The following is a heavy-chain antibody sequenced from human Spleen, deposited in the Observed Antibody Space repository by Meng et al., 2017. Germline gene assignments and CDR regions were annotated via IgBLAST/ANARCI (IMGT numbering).Heavy chain of an antibody. CDR3: ARGVTTFDY. CDR1: GDSVSSNIGA. Sequence: QAQLQPSGPGLVKPPQTLSATCAISGDSVSSNIGAWNWIRQSPSRGLEWLGRTYYRSKWYNEYAVSVKSRITINPDTSKNQLSLQLSSVTPEDTAVYYCARGVTTFDYWGQGTLVTVSS. J-gene: IGHJ4*02. D-gene: IGHD4-17*01. V-gene: IGHV6-1*01. CDR2: TYYRSKWYN.